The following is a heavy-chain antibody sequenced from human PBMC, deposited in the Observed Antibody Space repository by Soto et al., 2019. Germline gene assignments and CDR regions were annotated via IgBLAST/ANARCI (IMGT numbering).Heavy chain of an antibody. J-gene: IGHJ4*02. CDR3: AKDRQKNYYDTLYPMNYFDY. Sequence: GGSLILSCAASGFTFSCYAMSWVRQAPGKGLEWVSGISGSGDNTYYADSVKGRLTISRDNSKNTLYLQMDSLGAEDTAVYYCAKDRQKNYYDTLYPMNYFDYWGQGTLVTVSS. CDR1: GFTFSCYA. D-gene: IGHD3-22*01. CDR2: ISGSGDNT. V-gene: IGHV3-23*01.